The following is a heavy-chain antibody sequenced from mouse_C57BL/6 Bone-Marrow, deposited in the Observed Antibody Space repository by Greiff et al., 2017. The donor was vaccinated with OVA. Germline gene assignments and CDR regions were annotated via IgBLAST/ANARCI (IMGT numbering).Heavy chain of an antibody. Sequence: EVKLMESGPGLVKPSQSLSLTCSVPGYSITSGYYWNWIRQFPGNKLEWMGYISYDGSNNYNPSLKNRISITRDTSKNQFFLKLNSVTTEDTANYYCARGPRGSSSAWFAYWGQGTLVTVSA. CDR1: GYSITSGYY. CDR3: ARGPRGSSSAWFAY. D-gene: IGHD1-1*01. V-gene: IGHV3-6*01. J-gene: IGHJ3*01. CDR2: ISYDGSN.